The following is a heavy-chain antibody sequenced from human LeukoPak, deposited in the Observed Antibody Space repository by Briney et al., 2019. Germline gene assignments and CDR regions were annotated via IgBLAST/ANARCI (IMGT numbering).Heavy chain of an antibody. D-gene: IGHD2-21*02. CDR2: IVPIYGTA. CDR3: AVEKGDSARQGPKQRTNWFDP. J-gene: IGHJ5*02. CDR1: GGTFTSYA. Sequence: ASVKVSCKASGGTFTSYAFSWVRQAPGQGLEWMGGIVPIYGTANYAQKFQGRVTITADESTSTAYMELSSLGSEDTAVYYCAVEKGDSARQGPKQRTNWFDPWGQGTLVTVSS. V-gene: IGHV1-69*13.